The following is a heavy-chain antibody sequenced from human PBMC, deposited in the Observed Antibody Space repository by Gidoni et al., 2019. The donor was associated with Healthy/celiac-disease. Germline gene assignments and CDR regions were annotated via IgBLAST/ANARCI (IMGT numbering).Heavy chain of an antibody. V-gene: IGHV3-73*01. Sequence: EVQLVESGGGLVQPGGSLKLSCAASGFTFSGSAMHWVRQASGKGLEWVGRIRSKANSYATAYAASVKGRFTISRDDSKNTAYLQMNSLKTEDTAVYYCTRPSVTTQQSTWGQGTLVTVYS. CDR3: TRPSVTTQQST. J-gene: IGHJ5*02. D-gene: IGHD4-17*01. CDR2: IRSKANSYAT. CDR1: GFTFSGSA.